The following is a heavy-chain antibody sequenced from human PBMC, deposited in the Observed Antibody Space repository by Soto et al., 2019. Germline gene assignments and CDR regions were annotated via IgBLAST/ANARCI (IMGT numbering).Heavy chain of an antibody. D-gene: IGHD6-13*01. CDR2: ISGSGGST. V-gene: IGHV3-23*01. CDR3: AKGSGSSWYSS. Sequence: EVQLLESGGGLVQPGGSLRLSCAASGFTFSSYGMSWVRQAPGKGLEWVSAISGSGGSTYYADSVKGRFTFSRDNSKNTLYLQMNSLRAEDTAVYYCAKGSGSSWYSSWGQGTRVTVSS. CDR1: GFTFSSYG. J-gene: IGHJ4*02.